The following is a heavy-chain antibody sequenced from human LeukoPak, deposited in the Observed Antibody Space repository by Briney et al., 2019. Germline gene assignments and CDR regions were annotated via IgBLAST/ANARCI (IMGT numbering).Heavy chain of an antibody. CDR1: RFTFSSYS. J-gene: IGHJ4*02. V-gene: IGHV3-21*05. D-gene: IGHD6-13*01. CDR3: ARVHGSSWYHALDY. CDR2: ISSSSSI. Sequence: GGSLRLSCAASRFTFSSYSMNWVRQAPGKGLEWVSYISSSSSIYYADSVKGRFTISRDNAKNSLYLQMNSLRAEDTAVYYCARVHGSSWYHALDYWGQGTLVTVSS.